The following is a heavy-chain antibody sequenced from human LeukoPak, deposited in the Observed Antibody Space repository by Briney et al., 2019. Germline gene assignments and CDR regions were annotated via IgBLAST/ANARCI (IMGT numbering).Heavy chain of an antibody. J-gene: IGHJ4*02. D-gene: IGHD6-13*01. CDR1: GFTFSSYG. CDR3: AKGAAAGQYYFDY. CDR2: ISGSGGST. Sequence: GRSLRLSCAASGFTFSSYGMSWVRQAPGKGLEWVSAISGSGGSTYYADSVKGRFTISRDNSKNTLYLQMNSLRAEDTAVYYCAKGAAAGQYYFDYWGQGTLVTVSS. V-gene: IGHV3-23*01.